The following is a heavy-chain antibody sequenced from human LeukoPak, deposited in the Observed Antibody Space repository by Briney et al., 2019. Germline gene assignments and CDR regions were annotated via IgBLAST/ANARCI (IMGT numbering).Heavy chain of an antibody. J-gene: IGHJ4*02. D-gene: IGHD5-24*01. Sequence: SQTLSLTCTVSGGSISSYYWSWIRQPAGKGLEWIGRIYTSGSTNYNPSLKSRVTMSVDTSENQFSLKLSSVTAADTAVYYCARDHSGDGYNWAPFDYWGQGTLVTVSS. CDR2: IYTSGST. V-gene: IGHV4-4*07. CDR3: ARDHSGDGYNWAPFDY. CDR1: GGSISSYY.